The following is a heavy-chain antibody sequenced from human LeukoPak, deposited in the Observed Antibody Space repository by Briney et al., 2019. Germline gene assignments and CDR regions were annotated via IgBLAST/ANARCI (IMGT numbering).Heavy chain of an antibody. V-gene: IGHV3-11*06. Sequence: PGGSLRLSCAASGFTFSDYYMSWIRQAPGKGLEWVSSISSSSSYIYYADSVKGRFTISRDNAKNSLYLQMNSLRAEDTAVYYCARVTEYCSSTSCYSGGDYYYGMDVWGQGTTVTISS. CDR1: GFTFSDYY. CDR2: ISSSSSYI. J-gene: IGHJ6*02. CDR3: ARVTEYCSSTSCYSGGDYYYGMDV. D-gene: IGHD2-2*02.